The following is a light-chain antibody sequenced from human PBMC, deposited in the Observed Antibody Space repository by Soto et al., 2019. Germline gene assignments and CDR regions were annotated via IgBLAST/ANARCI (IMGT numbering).Light chain of an antibody. CDR2: GAS. V-gene: IGKV3-15*01. J-gene: IGKJ1*01. CDR1: QSISSN. CDR3: QQYNNWPPWT. Sequence: EIMMTQSPATLSVSPGERATLSCRASQSISSNLVWYQQKSGQAPRLLIYGASTRATGIPARFSGSGSGTEFTLTISSLQSEDFAVYYCQQYNNWPPWTFGQGTKVEIK.